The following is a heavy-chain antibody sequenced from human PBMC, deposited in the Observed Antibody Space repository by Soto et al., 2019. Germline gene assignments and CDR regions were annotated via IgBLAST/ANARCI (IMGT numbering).Heavy chain of an antibody. V-gene: IGHV3-23*01. CDR3: AQDGEPYAYIFRFDP. J-gene: IGHJ5*02. CDR1: GFAFRNYA. Sequence: GGSLRLSCAASGFAFRNYAMSWVRQAPGKGLKWVSSISGTGGRAYYADSVKGRFTISRDNSKNTLYLQMNSLRAEDTAVYYCAQDGEPYAYIFRFDPWGQGTLVTVSS. CDR2: ISGTGGRA. D-gene: IGHD3-16*01.